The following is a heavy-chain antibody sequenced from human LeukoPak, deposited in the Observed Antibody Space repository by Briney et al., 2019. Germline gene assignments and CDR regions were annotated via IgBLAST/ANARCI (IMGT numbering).Heavy chain of an antibody. CDR3: AGIAAADLPDY. Sequence: MGWINPNSGGTYYAQKFQGRVTMTRDTSISTAYMELSRLRSDDTAVYYCAGIAAADLPDYWGQGTLVTVSS. D-gene: IGHD6-13*01. V-gene: IGHV1-2*02. J-gene: IGHJ4*02. CDR2: INPNSGGT.